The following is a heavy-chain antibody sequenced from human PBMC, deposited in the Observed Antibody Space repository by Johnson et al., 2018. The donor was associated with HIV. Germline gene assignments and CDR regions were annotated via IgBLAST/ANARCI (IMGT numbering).Heavy chain of an antibody. D-gene: IGHD5-12*01. J-gene: IGHJ3*02. Sequence: QVQLVESGGGLVQPGGSLRLSCVISGFVFSDYHMSWVRQAPGKGLAWISYISSGGSSIYYADSVKGRFTISRDNAKNSLYLQMNSLRAEDTAVYYCAREAGGGYDSDAFDIWGQGTMVTVSS. V-gene: IGHV3-11*04. CDR2: ISSGGSSI. CDR1: GFVFSDYH. CDR3: AREAGGGYDSDAFDI.